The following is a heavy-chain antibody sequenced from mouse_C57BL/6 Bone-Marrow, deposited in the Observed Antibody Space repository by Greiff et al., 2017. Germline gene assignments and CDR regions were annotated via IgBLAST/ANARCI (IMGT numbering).Heavy chain of an antibody. CDR3: TREDPYSNLYFDY. Sequence: DVQLVESGEGLVKPGGSLKLSCAASGFTFSSYAMSWVRQTPEKRLEWVAYISSGGDYIYYADTVKGRFTISRDNARNTLYLQMSSLKSEDTAMYYCTREDPYSNLYFDYWGQGTTLTVSS. CDR1: GFTFSSYA. V-gene: IGHV5-9-1*02. D-gene: IGHD2-5*01. CDR2: ISSGGDYI. J-gene: IGHJ2*01.